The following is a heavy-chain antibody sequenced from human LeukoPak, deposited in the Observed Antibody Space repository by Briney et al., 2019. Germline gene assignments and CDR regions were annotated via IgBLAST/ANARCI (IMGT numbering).Heavy chain of an antibody. D-gene: IGHD3-3*01. CDR1: GFTFSSYT. Sequence: GGSLRLSCAASGFTFSSYTMNWVRQAPGKGLEWVSSISSSSSYIYYADSVKGRFTISRDNAKNSLYLQMNSLRAEDTAVYYCARGPVWRGNYYMDVWLKGSTVTVSS. V-gene: IGHV3-21*01. CDR3: ARGPVWRGNYYMDV. CDR2: ISSSSSYI. J-gene: IGHJ6*03.